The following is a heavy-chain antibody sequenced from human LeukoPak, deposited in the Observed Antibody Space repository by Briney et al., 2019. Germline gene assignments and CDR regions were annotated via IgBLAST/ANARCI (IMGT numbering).Heavy chain of an antibody. CDR1: GFSLNTRGVG. J-gene: IGHJ5*02. CDR3: AHTGSAHGDDWFDP. V-gene: IGHV2-5*02. CDR2: ISRDDDK. D-gene: IGHD7-27*01. Sequence: SGPTLVKPTETLTLTCTFSGFSLNTRGVGVGWIRQAPGKALEWLALISRDDDKRYRPSLKSRLTITKDTSKNHVALTLDNLDPVDTATYYCAHTGSAHGDDWFDPWGQGTLVTVSS.